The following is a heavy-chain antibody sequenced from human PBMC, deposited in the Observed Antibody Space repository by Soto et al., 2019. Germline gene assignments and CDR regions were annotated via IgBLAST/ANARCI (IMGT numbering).Heavy chain of an antibody. CDR3: VKVLARGVGVPRFYFDS. CDR2: INADGTST. CDR1: GFTFSNSW. D-gene: IGHD2-2*01. J-gene: IGHJ4*02. V-gene: IGHV3-74*01. Sequence: GGALRLSCAASGFTFSNSWMHWVRQVSGKGLEWVSRINADGTSTSYADSVKGRFTISRDNAKNTLYLHVNSLRAEDTAVYYCVKVLARGVGVPRFYFDSWGQGALVTVSS.